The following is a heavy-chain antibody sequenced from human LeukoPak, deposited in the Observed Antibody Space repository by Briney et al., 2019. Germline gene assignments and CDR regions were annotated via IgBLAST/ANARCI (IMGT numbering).Heavy chain of an antibody. J-gene: IGHJ6*03. CDR1: GFTFSSYS. CDR2: ISSSSSYI. D-gene: IGHD3-10*01. CDR3: ARDPRLEYGSGSYYRAWYYYYYMDV. V-gene: IGHV3-21*01. Sequence: GGSLILSCAASGFTFSSYSMNWVRQAPGKGLEWVSSISSSSSYIYYADSVKGRFTISRDNAKNSLYLQMNSLRAEDTAVYYCARDPRLEYGSGSYYRAWYYYYYMDVWGKGTTVTVSS.